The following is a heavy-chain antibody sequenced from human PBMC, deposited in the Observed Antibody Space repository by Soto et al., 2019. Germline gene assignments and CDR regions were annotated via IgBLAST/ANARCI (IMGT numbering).Heavy chain of an antibody. CDR1: GYTFTGYY. D-gene: IGHD2-2*01. CDR3: ARDYCSSTSCYPAFDI. CDR2: INPNSGGT. J-gene: IGHJ3*02. V-gene: IGHV1-2*02. Sequence: GASVKVSCKASGYTFTGYYMHWVRQAPGQGLEWMGWINPNSGGTNYAQKFQGRVTITRDASTSTAYMELSSLRSEDTAVYYCARDYCSSTSCYPAFDIWGQGTMVTVSS.